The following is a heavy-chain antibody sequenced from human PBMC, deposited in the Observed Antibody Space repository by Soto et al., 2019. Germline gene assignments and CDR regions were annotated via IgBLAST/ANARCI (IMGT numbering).Heavy chain of an antibody. Sequence: QVQLVQSGAEVKKPGASVKVSCKASGYTFTNYDINWVRQAAGHGLEWMGWIHPNTGDTGYAQKFQGRVTMTRNTAISTAYMELSRLRSEDTAVYYCARGDSDWLLFHWGQGTLVTVSS. CDR1: GYTFTNYD. CDR2: IHPNTGDT. D-gene: IGHD3-9*01. V-gene: IGHV1-8*01. J-gene: IGHJ4*02. CDR3: ARGDSDWLLFH.